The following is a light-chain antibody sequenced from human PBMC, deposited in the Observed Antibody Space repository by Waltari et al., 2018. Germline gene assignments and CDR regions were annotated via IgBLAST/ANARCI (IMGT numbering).Light chain of an antibody. CDR3: QVWDTGTDHYV. CDR1: NFGSKS. J-gene: IGLJ1*01. V-gene: IGLV3-21*02. Sequence: SYVLTQPPSVSVAPGQPATISCGGNNFGSKSAHWYQQQPDQAPALVVYDDSDRPSGIPGRFSGSKSENTATLTISRVEAGDEADYYCQVWDTGTDHYVFGTGTKVTVL. CDR2: DDS.